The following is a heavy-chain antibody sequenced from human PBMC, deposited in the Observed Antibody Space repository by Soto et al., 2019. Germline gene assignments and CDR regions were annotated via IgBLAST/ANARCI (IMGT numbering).Heavy chain of an antibody. V-gene: IGHV4-39*01. CDR3: ARRSSTAGATIFDY. CDR2: IHYSGST. Sequence: QLQLQESGPGLVKPSETLSLTCTVSGGSISRSSYYWGWIRQPPGKGLEWIGSIHYSGSTYYHPSLKSRVTISVDTSKNQFSLNLSSLTAADTAVYYCARRSSTAGATIFDYWGQGTLVTVSS. D-gene: IGHD5-12*01. CDR1: GGSISRSSYY. J-gene: IGHJ4*02.